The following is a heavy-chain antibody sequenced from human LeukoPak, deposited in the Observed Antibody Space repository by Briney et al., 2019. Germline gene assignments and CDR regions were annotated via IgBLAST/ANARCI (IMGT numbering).Heavy chain of an antibody. V-gene: IGHV1-2*06. J-gene: IGHJ4*02. CDR1: GYTFSGYY. CDR3: ARVAYGNNATPFDH. Sequence: ASVKVSCKASGYTFSGYYMHWVRQAPGHGLEWVGRFDPNSGGASYAQKFQGRVSMTRVTSITTVYMEMRRLTSDDTAVYYCARVAYGNNATPFDHWGQGSLVIVSS. D-gene: IGHD4-11*01. CDR2: FDPNSGGA.